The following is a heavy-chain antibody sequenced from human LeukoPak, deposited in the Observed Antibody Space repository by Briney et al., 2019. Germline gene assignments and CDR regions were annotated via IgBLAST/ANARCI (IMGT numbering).Heavy chain of an antibody. J-gene: IGHJ3*02. CDR2: INSDGSRT. Sequence: GGSLRLSCAASGFTFSTYWMHWVRQAPGKGLVWVSRINSDGSRTTYADSVKGRFTISRDNAKNTLYLQMNSLRTEDTAVYYCARPETQYSSGLNGFDIWGQGTMVTVSS. D-gene: IGHD6-19*01. CDR3: ARPETQYSSGLNGFDI. CDR1: GFTFSTYW. V-gene: IGHV3-74*01.